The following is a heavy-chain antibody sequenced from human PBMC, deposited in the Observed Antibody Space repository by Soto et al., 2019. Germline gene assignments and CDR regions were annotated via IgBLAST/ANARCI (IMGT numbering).Heavy chain of an antibody. CDR1: GYTFTHYG. CDR3: ARDVPGSGVPFWDY. J-gene: IGHJ4*02. Sequence: QIQLVQSGAEMKKPGASVKVSCKPSGYTFTHYGVSWLRQAPGQGLEWMGWISAYNGNTDYAHKFQGRVVLTTDTSTSTAYMELRGLSPDDTAVYYCARDVPGSGVPFWDYWGQGTLVTVSS. CDR2: ISAYNGNT. D-gene: IGHD2-15*01. V-gene: IGHV1-18*04.